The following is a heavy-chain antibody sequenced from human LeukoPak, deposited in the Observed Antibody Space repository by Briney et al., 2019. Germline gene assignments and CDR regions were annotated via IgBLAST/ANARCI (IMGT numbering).Heavy chain of an antibody. D-gene: IGHD3/OR15-3a*01. J-gene: IGHJ4*02. CDR3: AKSHFWTGYPSDY. CDR2: FYNGGST. CDR1: GGSISNNY. V-gene: IGHV4-59*01. Sequence: PSETLSLTCTVSGGSISNNYWYWIRQSPGKGLEWIGNFYNGGSTNHSPSLKSRVTISVDTSRNQFFLKLNSVTAADTAVYYCAKSHFWTGYPSDYWGQGILVTVSS.